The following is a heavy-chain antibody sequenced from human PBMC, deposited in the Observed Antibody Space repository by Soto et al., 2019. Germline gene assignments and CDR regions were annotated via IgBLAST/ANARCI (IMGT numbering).Heavy chain of an antibody. V-gene: IGHV1-46*01. J-gene: IGHJ1*01. CDR3: AREAINSSGYSRYFQH. Sequence: GDSVKVSCKASGYTFTHYHVYWVRQAPGRGLEWLGMINPSGGSTTYAQNLQGRVTMTRDTSTNTVYMELSSLRSEDTAVYYCAREAINSSGYSRYFQHWGQGTLVTVSS. CDR1: GYTFTHYH. CDR2: INPSGGST. D-gene: IGHD3-22*01.